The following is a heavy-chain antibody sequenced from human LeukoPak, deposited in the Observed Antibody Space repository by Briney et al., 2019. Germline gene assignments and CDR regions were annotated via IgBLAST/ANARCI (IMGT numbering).Heavy chain of an antibody. D-gene: IGHD6-19*01. J-gene: IGHJ3*02. Sequence: ASVKVSCKASGYTFTSYDFNWVRQATGQRPEWMGWMSPNSGDTGYAQKFQDRVTMTRNTSISTAYMELSSLRSDDTAVYYCARGPDGYSSSATAFDIWGQGTMVTVSS. CDR1: GYTFTSYD. V-gene: IGHV1-8*01. CDR2: MSPNSGDT. CDR3: ARGPDGYSSSATAFDI.